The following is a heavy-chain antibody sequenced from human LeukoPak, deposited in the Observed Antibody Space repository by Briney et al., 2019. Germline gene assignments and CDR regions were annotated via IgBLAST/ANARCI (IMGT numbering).Heavy chain of an antibody. CDR2: ISYDGSNK. Sequence: GGSLRLSCAASGFTFSSYAMHWVRQAPGKGLEWVAVISYDGSNKYYADSVKGRFTISRDNSKNTLYLQMNSLRAEDTAVYYCARGKGENWFDPWGQGTLVTVSS. CDR1: GFTFSSYA. D-gene: IGHD3-16*01. J-gene: IGHJ5*02. V-gene: IGHV3-30*01. CDR3: ARGKGENWFDP.